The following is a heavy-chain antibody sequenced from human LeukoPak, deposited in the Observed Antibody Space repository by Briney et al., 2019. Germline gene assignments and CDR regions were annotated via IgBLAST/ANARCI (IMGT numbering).Heavy chain of an antibody. CDR1: GFTFSSYE. CDR2: ISSSGSTI. CDR3: ARDSSGYFHWFDP. D-gene: IGHD3-22*01. Sequence: PGGSLRLSCAASGFTFSSYEMNWVRQAPGKGLEWVSYISSSGSTIYYADSVKGRFTISRDNAKNSLYLQMNSLRAEDTAVYYCARDSSGYFHWFDPWGQGTLATVSS. V-gene: IGHV3-48*03. J-gene: IGHJ5*02.